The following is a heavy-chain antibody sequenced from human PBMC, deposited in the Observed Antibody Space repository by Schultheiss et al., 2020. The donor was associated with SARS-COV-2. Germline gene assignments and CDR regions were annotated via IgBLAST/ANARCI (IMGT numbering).Heavy chain of an antibody. CDR2: TYYRSKWYN. Sequence: SQTLSLTCAISGDSVSSNSAAWNWIRQSPSRGLEWLGRTYYRSKWYNDYAVSVKSRITINPDTSKNQFSLQLNSVTPEDTAVYYCARDLTYYDFWSGYYYGMDVWGQGTTVTVSS. D-gene: IGHD3-3*01. J-gene: IGHJ6*02. CDR1: GDSVSSNSAA. CDR3: ARDLTYYDFWSGYYYGMDV. V-gene: IGHV6-1*01.